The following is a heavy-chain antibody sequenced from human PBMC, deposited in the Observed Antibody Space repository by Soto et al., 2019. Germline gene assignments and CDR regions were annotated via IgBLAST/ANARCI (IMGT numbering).Heavy chain of an antibody. CDR2: IDQSGGT. CDR1: GGSFSGYY. D-gene: IGHD4-17*01. J-gene: IGHJ4*02. V-gene: IGHV4-34*01. CDR3: ARNDYGDYRPVY. Sequence: QVQLQQWGAGLLKPSETLSLTCAVYGGSFSGYYWSWIRQPPGTGLVWIGEIDQSGGTNYNPSLKSRVTISIDTSKKQFSLKLRSVTAADTAVYYCARNDYGDYRPVYWGQGTRVTVSS.